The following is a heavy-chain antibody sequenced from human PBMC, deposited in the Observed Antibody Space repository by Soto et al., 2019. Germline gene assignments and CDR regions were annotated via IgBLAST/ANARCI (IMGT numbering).Heavy chain of an antibody. D-gene: IGHD6-13*01. V-gene: IGHV3-48*03. CDR2: ISSGGDTI. J-gene: IGHJ5*02. Sequence: EMHLVESGGGLVQPGGSLRLSCAASGFSFSNYEMNWVRQAPGKGLEWVAYISSGGDTIHYADSGRGRFTVSRDNARNSLSRQMNTLRVEDTDLYYCARDRAAGGSWGQGTLVTVSS. CDR3: ARDRAAGGS. CDR1: GFSFSNYE.